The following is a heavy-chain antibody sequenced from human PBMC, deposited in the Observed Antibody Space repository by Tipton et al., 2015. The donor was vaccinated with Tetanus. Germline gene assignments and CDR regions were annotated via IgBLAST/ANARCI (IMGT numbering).Heavy chain of an antibody. CDR2: INPNSGGT. J-gene: IGHJ6*02. Sequence: QLVQSGPEVKKPGASVKVSCKASGYTFTGYYMHWVRQAPGQGLEWMGRINPNSGGTNYAQKFQGRVTMTRDTSISTAYMELSRLRSDDTAVYYCAREGSGYSGYDLYYYYYGMDVWGQGTTVTVSS. CDR3: AREGSGYSGYDLYYYYYGMDV. V-gene: IGHV1-2*06. D-gene: IGHD5-12*01. CDR1: GYTFTGYY.